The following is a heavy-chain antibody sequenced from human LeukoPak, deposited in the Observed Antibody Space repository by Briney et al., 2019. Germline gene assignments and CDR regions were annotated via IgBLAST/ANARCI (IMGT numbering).Heavy chain of an antibody. CDR2: IKEDGSQK. CDR1: GFTFSRYW. J-gene: IGHJ4*02. CDR3: ARDDEITFGTHS. V-gene: IGHV3-7*01. Sequence: GGSLRLSCAASGFTFSRYWMSWVRQAPGKGLGWVANIKEDGSQKYYVDSVKGRFTISRDNAKNSVYLHINSLRVEDTSVYYCARDDEITFGTHSWGQGTLVTVSS. D-gene: IGHD3-16*01.